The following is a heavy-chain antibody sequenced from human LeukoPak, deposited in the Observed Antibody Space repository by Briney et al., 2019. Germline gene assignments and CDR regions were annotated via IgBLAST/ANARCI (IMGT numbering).Heavy chain of an antibody. D-gene: IGHD3-3*01. CDR1: GFTFSSYS. V-gene: IGHV3-48*04. CDR2: ISSSSSTI. CDR3: ARDGDPKGFDY. J-gene: IGHJ4*02. Sequence: GGSLRLSCAASGFTFSSYSMNWVRQAPGKGLEWVSYISSSSSTIYYADSVKGRFTISRDNAKNSLYLQMNSLRAEDTAVYYCARDGDPKGFDYWGQGTLVTVSS.